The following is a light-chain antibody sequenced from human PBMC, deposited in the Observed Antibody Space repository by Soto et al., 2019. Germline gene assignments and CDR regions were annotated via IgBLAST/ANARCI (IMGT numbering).Light chain of an antibody. V-gene: IGLV2-14*01. CDR3: SSYTTSNTYV. CDR2: EVN. Sequence: QSALTQPASVSGSPGQSITFSCTGTSSDIGVYNYVSWYQQHPGKAPKLMIYEVNNRPSGVSNRFSGSKSGNTASLTISGLQAADEADYYCSSYTTSNTYVFGTGTKVTVL. CDR1: SSDIGVYNY. J-gene: IGLJ1*01.